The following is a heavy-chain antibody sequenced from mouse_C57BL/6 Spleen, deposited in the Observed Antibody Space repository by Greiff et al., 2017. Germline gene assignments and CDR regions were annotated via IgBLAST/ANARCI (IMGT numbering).Heavy chain of an antibody. CDR3: TRQGDYGAMDC. CDR1: GYTFTDYQ. Sequence: QVQLQQSGAELVRPGASVTLSCKASGYTFTDYQMHWVKQTPVHGLEWIGAIDPETGGTAYNQKFKGKAILTADKSSSTAYMELRSLTSEDSAVYYCTRQGDYGAMDCWGQGTSVTVSS. D-gene: IGHD2-4*01. CDR2: IDPETGGT. J-gene: IGHJ4*01. V-gene: IGHV1-15*01.